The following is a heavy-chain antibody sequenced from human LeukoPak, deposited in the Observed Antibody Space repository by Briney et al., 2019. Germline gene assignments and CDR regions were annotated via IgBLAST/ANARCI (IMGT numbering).Heavy chain of an antibody. D-gene: IGHD2-15*01. CDR1: GFTFSDYY. J-gene: IGHJ5*02. CDR3: ARYCSGGSCYVNWFDP. V-gene: IGHV3-11*06. Sequence: GGSLRLSCAASGFTFSDYYMSWIRQAPGKGLEWVSYSSSSSSYTNYADSVKGRFTISRDNAKNSLYLQMNSLRAEDTAVYYCARYCSGGSCYVNWFDPWGQGTLVTVSS. CDR2: SSSSSSYT.